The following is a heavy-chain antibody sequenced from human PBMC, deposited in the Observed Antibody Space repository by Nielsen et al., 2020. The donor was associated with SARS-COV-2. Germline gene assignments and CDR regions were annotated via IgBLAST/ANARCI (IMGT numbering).Heavy chain of an antibody. Sequence: GESLKISCAASGFTFSSYAMSWVRQAPGKGLEWVSAISGSGGSTYYADSVKGRFTISRDNSKNTLYLQMNSLRAEDTAVYYCARVEGSSWYRGYYYYGMDVWGQGTTVTVSS. D-gene: IGHD6-13*01. CDR2: ISGSGGST. CDR3: ARVEGSSWYRGYYYYGMDV. V-gene: IGHV3-23*01. CDR1: GFTFSSYA. J-gene: IGHJ6*02.